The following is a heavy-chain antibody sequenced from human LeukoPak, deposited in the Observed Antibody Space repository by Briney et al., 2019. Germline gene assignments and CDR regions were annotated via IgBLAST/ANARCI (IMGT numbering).Heavy chain of an antibody. Sequence: PGGSLRLSCAPSGFTFSDYYMSWIRQAPGKGLEWVSYISSSGSTIYYADSVKGRFTISRDNAKNSLYLQMNSLRAEDTAVYYCAKDLPGLAVAGPKFGALDYWGQGTLVTVSS. CDR3: AKDLPGLAVAGPKFGALDY. V-gene: IGHV3-11*04. J-gene: IGHJ4*02. CDR2: ISSSGSTI. CDR1: GFTFSDYY. D-gene: IGHD6-19*01.